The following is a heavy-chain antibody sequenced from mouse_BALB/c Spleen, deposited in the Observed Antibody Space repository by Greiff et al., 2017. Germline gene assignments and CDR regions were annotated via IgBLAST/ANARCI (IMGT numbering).Heavy chain of an antibody. CDR3: ARTQIHCYLAY. Sequence: EVKLQESGPELVKPGASVKISCKASGYTFTDYNMDWVKQSHGKSLEWIGDINPNNGGTIYNQKFKGKATLTVDKSSSTAYMELRSLTSEDTAVYYCARTQIHCYLAYWGQGTLVTVSA. V-gene: IGHV1-18*01. D-gene: IGHD1-2*01. CDR1: GYTFTDYN. J-gene: IGHJ3*01. CDR2: INPNNGGT.